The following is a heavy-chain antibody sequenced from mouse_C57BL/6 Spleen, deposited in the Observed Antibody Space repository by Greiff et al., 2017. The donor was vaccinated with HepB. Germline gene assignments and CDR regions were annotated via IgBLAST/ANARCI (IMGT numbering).Heavy chain of an antibody. CDR1: GFTFSDYG. V-gene: IGHV5-17*01. J-gene: IGHJ4*01. Sequence: EVKLMESGGGLVKPGGSLKLSCAASGFTFSDYGMHWVRQAPEKGLEWVAYISSGSSTIYYADTVKGRFTISRDNAKNTLFLQMTSLRSEDTARYYCASHGYYYAMDYWGQGTSVTVSS. CDR3: ASHGYYYAMDY. CDR2: ISSGSSTI. D-gene: IGHD2-2*01.